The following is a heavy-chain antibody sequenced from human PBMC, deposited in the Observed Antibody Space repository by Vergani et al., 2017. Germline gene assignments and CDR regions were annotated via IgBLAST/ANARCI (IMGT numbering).Heavy chain of an antibody. V-gene: IGHV4-34*01. CDR3: ARRAERWETLLRDDFDF. CDR1: GGSLSGYY. CDR2: INHSGTI. Sequence: QVQLQQWGPGLLKPSETLSLTCAVYGGSLSGYYWSWVRLAPGKGLEWIGEINHSGTINYNPTLKSPFNVSIDTSRDHFSLKLRSVSAADTAVYFCARRAERWETLLRDDFDFWGQGTFVIVSP. D-gene: IGHD1-26*01. J-gene: IGHJ3*01.